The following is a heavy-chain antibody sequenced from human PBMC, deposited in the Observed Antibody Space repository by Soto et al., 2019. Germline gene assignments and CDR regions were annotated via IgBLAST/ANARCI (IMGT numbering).Heavy chain of an antibody. V-gene: IGHV4-34*01. CDR3: ARMVLWFGEYGFDP. J-gene: IGHJ5*02. CDR1: GGSFSGYY. CDR2: INHSGST. D-gene: IGHD3-10*01. Sequence: KLSETLSLTCAVYGGSFSGYYWSWIRQPPGKGLEWIGEINHSGSTNYNPSLKSRVTISVDASKNQFSLKLSSVTAADTAVYYCARMVLWFGEYGFDPWGQGTLVTVSS.